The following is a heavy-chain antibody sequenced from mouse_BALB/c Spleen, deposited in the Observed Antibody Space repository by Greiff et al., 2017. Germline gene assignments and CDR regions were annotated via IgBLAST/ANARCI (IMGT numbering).Heavy chain of an antibody. V-gene: IGHV1-69*02. CDR1: GYTFTSYW. D-gene: IGHD1-1*01. J-gene: IGHJ3*01. Sequence: QVQLQQPGAELVKPGASVKLSCKASGYTFTSYWMHWVKQRPGQGLEWIGEIDPSDSYTNYNQKFKGKATLTVDKSSSTAYMQLSSLTSEDSAVYYCARRDYGSSYVAYWGQGTLVTVSA. CDR2: IDPSDSYT. CDR3: ARRDYGSSYVAY.